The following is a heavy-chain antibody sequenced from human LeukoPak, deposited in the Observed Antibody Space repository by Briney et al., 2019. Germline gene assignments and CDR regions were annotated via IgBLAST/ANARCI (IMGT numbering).Heavy chain of an antibody. J-gene: IGHJ3*02. Sequence: ASVKVSFKASGYTFTVYYMHWVRQAPGQGLEWMGWINPNSGGTNYAQKFQGRVTMTRDTSISTAYMELSRLRSDDTAVYYCARTHYDSSGYYNPSDAFDIWGQGTLVPVSS. V-gene: IGHV1-2*02. CDR1: GYTFTVYY. CDR3: ARTHYDSSGYYNPSDAFDI. D-gene: IGHD3-22*01. CDR2: INPNSGGT.